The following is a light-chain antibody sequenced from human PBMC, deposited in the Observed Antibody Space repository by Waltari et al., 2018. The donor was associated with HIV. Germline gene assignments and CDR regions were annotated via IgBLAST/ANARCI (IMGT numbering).Light chain of an antibody. J-gene: IGLJ2*01. CDR2: GVH. CDR3: CSYGGTYLFWI. CDR1: SRYLNDDQN. V-gene: IGLV2-11*01. Sequence: QSALTQPRSVSGSPGQSVTISCTDSSRYLNDDQNVPWYQHHAGKAPKLIIFGVHQRPSGVPDRFSGSKSGSTASLTISGLQSEDEGHYYCCSYGGTYLFWIFGGGTQLTVL.